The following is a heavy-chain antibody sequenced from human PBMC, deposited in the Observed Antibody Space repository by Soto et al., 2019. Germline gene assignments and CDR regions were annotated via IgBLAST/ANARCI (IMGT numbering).Heavy chain of an antibody. CDR1: GLTFNRFT. CDR2: ISSSSSTI. J-gene: IGHJ3*02. Sequence: EVQLVESGGGLVQPGGSLRLSCAASGLTFNRFTMNWVRQAPGKGLEWVSCISSSSSTIYYADSVKGRFTISRDNAKNSLYLQMNSLRDEDTAVYYCARDSGYGDYTYDAFDIWGQGTMVTVSS. D-gene: IGHD4-17*01. CDR3: ARDSGYGDYTYDAFDI. V-gene: IGHV3-48*02.